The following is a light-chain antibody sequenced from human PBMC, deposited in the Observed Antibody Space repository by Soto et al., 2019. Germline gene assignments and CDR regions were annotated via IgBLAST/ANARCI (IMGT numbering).Light chain of an antibody. Sequence: HSVLTQPASVSGSPGQSITISCTGTTSDVGGYYYVSWYQQQPGKAPKLMISEVSNRPSGVSNRFSGSKSGNTASLIISGLQAEDEADYYCCSFTSITTYVFGTGTKVTV. CDR2: EVS. CDR3: CSFTSITTYV. V-gene: IGLV2-14*01. CDR1: TSDVGGYYY. J-gene: IGLJ1*01.